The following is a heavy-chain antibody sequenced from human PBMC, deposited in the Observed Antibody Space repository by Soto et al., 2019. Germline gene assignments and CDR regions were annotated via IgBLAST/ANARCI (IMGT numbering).Heavy chain of an antibody. D-gene: IGHD3-10*01. V-gene: IGHV1-69*06. CDR3: AGRSINMVRGVIRAFDL. Sequence: ASVKVSCKASGGTFSSYAISWVRQAPGQGLEWMGGIIPIFGTANYAQKFQGRVTITADKSTSTAYMELSSLRSEDTAVYYCAGRSINMVRGVIRAFDLWGQGTMVTVSS. CDR1: GGTFSSYA. CDR2: IIPIFGTA. J-gene: IGHJ3*01.